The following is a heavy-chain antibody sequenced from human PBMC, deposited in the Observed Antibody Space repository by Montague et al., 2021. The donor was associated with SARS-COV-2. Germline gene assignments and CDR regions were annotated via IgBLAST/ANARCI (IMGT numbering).Heavy chain of an antibody. CDR3: ACVRYRRDYDSSAVSWFDP. J-gene: IGHJ5*02. Sequence: TLSLTCTVSGGSISSGGNYWSWIRQHPGMCLEWIGYIYNSGTTYYNPSLPSLKSRVDISVDTSKNQFSLKLTSVTAADTAVYYCACVRYRRDYDSSAVSWFDPWGQGTLVTVSS. V-gene: IGHV4-31*03. CDR1: GGSISSGGNY. D-gene: IGHD3-22*01. CDR2: IYNSGTT.